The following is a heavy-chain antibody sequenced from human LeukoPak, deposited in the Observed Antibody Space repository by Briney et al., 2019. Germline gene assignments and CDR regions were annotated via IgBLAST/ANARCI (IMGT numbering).Heavy chain of an antibody. D-gene: IGHD2-21*02. J-gene: IGHJ4*02. CDR2: ISGSGGST. CDR1: GFTFSSFA. V-gene: IGHV3-23*01. Sequence: HSGGSLRLSCAASGFTFSSFAMSWVRQAPGKGLEWVSAISGSGGSTYYADSVKGRFTISRDNSKNTLYLQMNSLRAEDTAVYYCAKWSGDPDFDYWGQGTLVTVSS. CDR3: AKWSGDPDFDY.